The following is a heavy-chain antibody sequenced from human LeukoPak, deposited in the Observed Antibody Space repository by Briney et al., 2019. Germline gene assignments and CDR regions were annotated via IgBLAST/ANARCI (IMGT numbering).Heavy chain of an antibody. CDR1: GVSIGSNSYY. V-gene: IGHV4-39*07. D-gene: IGHD7-27*01. CDR3: AGPWGRSYWHFDL. J-gene: IGHJ2*01. CDR2: IYYSGSA. Sequence: SETLSLTCTVSGVSIGSNSYYWGWIRQPPGKGLEWIGSIYYSGSAYYNPSLKSRVTISIDSSKNQFSLKLSSVTAADTAVYYCAGPWGRSYWHFDLWGRGTLVTVSS.